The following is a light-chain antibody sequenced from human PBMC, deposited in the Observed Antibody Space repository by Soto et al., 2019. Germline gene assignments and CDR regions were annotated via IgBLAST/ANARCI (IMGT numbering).Light chain of an antibody. CDR3: QQYDNSRT. J-gene: IGKJ1*01. CDR1: QSVSTW. V-gene: IGKV1-5*01. Sequence: DIQLTQSPSTLSASVGDRVTITCRASQSVSTWLAWYQQKPGRAPRLLIYDVSNLESGVPSRFSGTGSGTEFTITITSLQPEDFEIYYCQQYDNSRTFGQGSKV. CDR2: DVS.